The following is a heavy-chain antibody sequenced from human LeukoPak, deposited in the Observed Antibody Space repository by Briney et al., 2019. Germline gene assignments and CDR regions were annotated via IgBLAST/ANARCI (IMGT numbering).Heavy chain of an antibody. J-gene: IGHJ4*02. CDR2: ISAYNGNT. CDR1: GSTFATYY. CDR3: ARSVGATTSNYFDY. D-gene: IGHD1-26*01. Sequence: ASAKVSCKASGSTFATYYMHWVRQAPGQGLEWMGWISAYNGNTNYAQKLQGRVTMTTDTSTSTAYMELRSLRPDDTAVYYCARSVGATTSNYFDYWGQGTLVTVSS. V-gene: IGHV1-18*04.